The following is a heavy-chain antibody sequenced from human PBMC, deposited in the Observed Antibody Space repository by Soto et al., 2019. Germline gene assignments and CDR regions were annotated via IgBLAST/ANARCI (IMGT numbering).Heavy chain of an antibody. CDR2: IYPGDSDT. D-gene: IGHD3-22*01. CDR1: GYSFTSYW. Sequence: KISRKASGYSFTSYWIGWVRQLPGKGLEWMGIIYPGDSDTRYTPSFQGQVTISADKSISTAYLQWSSLKASVTAMYYCARHFVSGYYYDSRGPSELDYYGMDVWGQGTTVTVS. V-gene: IGHV5-51*01. J-gene: IGHJ6*02. CDR3: ARHFVSGYYYDSRGPSELDYYGMDV.